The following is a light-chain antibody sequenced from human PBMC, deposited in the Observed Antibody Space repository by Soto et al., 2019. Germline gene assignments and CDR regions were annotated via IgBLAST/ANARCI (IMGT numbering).Light chain of an antibody. J-gene: IGKJ1*01. Sequence: EIVMTQSPATLSVSPGERATLSCRASQSISNNLGWYQQRPGQAPRLLIYGASTRATGIPARFSGSGSGTEFTFTISSLQSEDFAVYYCQQYNNWPQAFGQGTKVDIK. CDR2: GAS. CDR1: QSISNN. V-gene: IGKV3-15*01. CDR3: QQYNNWPQA.